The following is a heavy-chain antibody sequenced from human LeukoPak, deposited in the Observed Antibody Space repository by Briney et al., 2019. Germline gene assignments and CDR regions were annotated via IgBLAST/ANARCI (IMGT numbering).Heavy chain of an antibody. CDR1: GFTFEDFA. V-gene: IGHV3-43*01. J-gene: IGHJ3*02. D-gene: IGHD5-24*01. Sequence: PGGFLRLSCVASGFTFEDFAMHWVRQAPGKGLEWVSLITWDGGTTHYADSVKGRFTISRDNSKNTLYLQMNSLKPEDTTVYYCAKVREMVTKLDAFDIWGQGTMVTVSS. CDR3: AKVREMVTKLDAFDI. CDR2: ITWDGGTT.